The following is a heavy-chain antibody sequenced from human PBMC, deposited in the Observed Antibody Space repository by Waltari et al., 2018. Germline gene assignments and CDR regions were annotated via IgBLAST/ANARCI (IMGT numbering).Heavy chain of an antibody. Sequence: QVQLQESGPGLVKPSETLSLTCTVSGGSISSYYWSWIRQPAGKGLEWIGRIDTRRSNHYNPSLKSRVTMSVDTSKNQFSLKLSSVTAADTAVYYCAREDQVLEWPYYYYYYYMDVWGKGTTVTISS. CDR2: IDTRRSN. D-gene: IGHD3-3*01. CDR1: GGSISSYY. J-gene: IGHJ6*03. V-gene: IGHV4-4*07. CDR3: AREDQVLEWPYYYYYYYMDV.